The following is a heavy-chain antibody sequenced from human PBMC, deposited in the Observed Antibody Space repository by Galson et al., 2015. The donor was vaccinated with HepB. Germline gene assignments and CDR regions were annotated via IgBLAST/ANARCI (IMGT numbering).Heavy chain of an antibody. CDR3: AKGPDGRILVTDVSY. Sequence: SLRLSCAASGFTFSNYPMSWVRQAPGKGLEWVSSVSGTTGITNYADSVKGRFTISRDNSKNTLGLQMNSLRVEDTAIYYCAKGPDGRILVTDVSYWGQGTLVTVSS. CDR2: VSGTTGIT. J-gene: IGHJ4*02. V-gene: IGHV3-23*01. CDR1: GFTFSNYP. D-gene: IGHD2-21*02.